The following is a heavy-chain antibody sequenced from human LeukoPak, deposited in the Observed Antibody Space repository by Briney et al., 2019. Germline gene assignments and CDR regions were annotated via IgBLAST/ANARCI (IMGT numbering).Heavy chain of an antibody. J-gene: IGHJ4*02. V-gene: IGHV4-39*01. Sequence: SETLSLTCTVSGGSISSSSYYWGWIRQPPGKGLEWIGSIYYSGSTYYNPSLKSRVTISVDTSKNQFSLKLSSVTAADTAVYYCAGPYSSGWYGVDYWGQGTLVTVSS. CDR2: IYYSGST. D-gene: IGHD6-19*01. CDR3: AGPYSSGWYGVDY. CDR1: GGSISSSSYY.